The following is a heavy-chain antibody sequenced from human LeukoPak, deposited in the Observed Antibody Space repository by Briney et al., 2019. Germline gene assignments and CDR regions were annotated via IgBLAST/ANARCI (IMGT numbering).Heavy chain of an antibody. CDR2: INWNGGST. CDR3: ARDDDYVWGSYRYIPSFGY. V-gene: IGHV3-20*04. D-gene: IGHD3-16*02. CDR1: GFTFDDYG. Sequence: PGGSLRLSCAASGFTFDDYGMSWVRQAPGKGLEWVSGINWNGGSTGYADSVKGRFTISRDDAKNSLYLQMNSLRAEDTALYYCARDDDYVWGSYRYIPSFGYWGQGTLVTVSS. J-gene: IGHJ4*02.